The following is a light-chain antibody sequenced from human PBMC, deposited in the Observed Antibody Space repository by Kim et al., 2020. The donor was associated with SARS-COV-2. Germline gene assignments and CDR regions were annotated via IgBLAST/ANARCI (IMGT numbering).Light chain of an antibody. J-gene: IGLJ2*01. CDR2: EDN. CDR3: QSYDSSIVV. CDR1: SGSIASNY. V-gene: IGLV6-57*03. Sequence: GKTVTISCTRSSGSIASNYVQWYQQRPGSAPTTVIYEDNQRPSGVPDRFSGPIDSSSNSASLTISGLKTEDEADYYCQSYDSSIVVFGGGTQLTVL.